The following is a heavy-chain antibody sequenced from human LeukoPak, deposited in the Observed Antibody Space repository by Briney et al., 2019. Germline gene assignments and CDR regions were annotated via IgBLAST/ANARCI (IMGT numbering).Heavy chain of an antibody. J-gene: IGHJ1*01. CDR2: ISSSSSYI. D-gene: IGHD6-13*01. V-gene: IGHV3-21*01. CDR1: GFTFSIYS. CDR3: AKAIAAAEGQH. Sequence: GGSLRLSCAASGFTFSIYSMKWVRQAPGKGLEWVSSISSSSSYIYYADSVKGRFPISRDNAKNSLYLQMNRLRAEDTAVYYCAKAIAAAEGQHWGQGTLVTVSS.